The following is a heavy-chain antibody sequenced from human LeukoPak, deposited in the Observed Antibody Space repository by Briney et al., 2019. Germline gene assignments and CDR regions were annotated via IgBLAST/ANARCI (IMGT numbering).Heavy chain of an antibody. CDR2: INPNSGGT. V-gene: IGHV1-2*04. J-gene: IGHJ4*02. D-gene: IGHD6-13*01. CDR1: GYTFTGYY. CDR3: ARRISSIAAAGTGIYYFDY. Sequence: ASVKVSCKASGYTFTGYYMHWVRQAPGQGLEWMGWINPNSGGTNYAQKFQGWVTMTRDTSISTAYMELSRLRSDDTAVYYCARRISSIAAAGTGIYYFDYWGQGTLVTVSS.